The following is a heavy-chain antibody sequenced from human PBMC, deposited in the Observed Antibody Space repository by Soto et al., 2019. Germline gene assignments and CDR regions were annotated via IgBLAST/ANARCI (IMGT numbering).Heavy chain of an antibody. Sequence: GGSLRLSCSASEFPFRNYAMSWVRPAPGKGLEWVSAISYGGGTTYYADSVKGRFTISRDNSKNTLYLQMNSLRAEDTAVYYCAKNPGYYYDSTGYHFDYWGQGTLVTVSS. CDR1: EFPFRNYA. D-gene: IGHD3-22*01. J-gene: IGHJ4*02. CDR3: AKNPGYYYDSTGYHFDY. V-gene: IGHV3-23*01. CDR2: ISYGGGTT.